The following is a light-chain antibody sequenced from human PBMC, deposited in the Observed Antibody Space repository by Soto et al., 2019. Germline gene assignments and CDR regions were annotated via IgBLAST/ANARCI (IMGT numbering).Light chain of an antibody. Sequence: QPALTQPASVSGSPGQSITISCIGTSSDVGSYNPVSWYQQYSGKAPKLMIYEGTKRPSGVSNRFSGSKSGNTASLTISGLQAEDEADYYCCSYAGSFTFVFGTGTKVTVL. J-gene: IGLJ1*01. V-gene: IGLV2-23*01. CDR3: CSYAGSFTFV. CDR1: SSDVGSYNP. CDR2: EGT.